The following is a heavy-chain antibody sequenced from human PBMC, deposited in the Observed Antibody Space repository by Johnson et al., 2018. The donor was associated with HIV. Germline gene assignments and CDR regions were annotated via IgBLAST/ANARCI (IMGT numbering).Heavy chain of an antibody. CDR3: AKDIEGSSWWTPHDPDDAFDI. D-gene: IGHD6-13*01. CDR2: IKQDGSER. V-gene: IGHV3-7*01. Sequence: VQLVESGGGLVQPAGSLRLSCAASAFSFNSYWMSWVRQAPGKGLEWVANIKQDGSERYYVDSVKGRFTISRDNAKNTLYLQMNSLRAEDTAVYYCAKDIEGSSWWTPHDPDDAFDIWGQGTMVTVSS. CDR1: AFSFNSYW. J-gene: IGHJ3*02.